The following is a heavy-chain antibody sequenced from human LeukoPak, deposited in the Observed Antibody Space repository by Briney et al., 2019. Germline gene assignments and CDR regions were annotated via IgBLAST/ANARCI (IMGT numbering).Heavy chain of an antibody. D-gene: IGHD6-13*01. CDR1: GFTFSSYA. CDR3: ARDAGILGYYYGMDV. Sequence: GGSLRLSCAASGFTFSSYAMSWVRQAPGKGLEWVSAISGSGGSTYYADSVKGRFTISRDNSKNTLYLQMNSLRAEDTAVYYCARDAGILGYYYGMDVWGQGTTVTVSS. J-gene: IGHJ6*02. CDR2: ISGSGGST. V-gene: IGHV3-23*01.